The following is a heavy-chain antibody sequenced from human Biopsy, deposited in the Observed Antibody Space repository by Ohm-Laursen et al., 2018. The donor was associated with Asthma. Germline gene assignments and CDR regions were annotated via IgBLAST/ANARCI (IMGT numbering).Heavy chain of an antibody. CDR2: ISSSSSPI. CDR3: ARDGPELPTELDY. V-gene: IGHV3-48*04. CDR1: GITLSSFS. D-gene: IGHD1-14*01. Sequence: GSLRLSCAASGITLSSFSMNWVRQAPGRGLEWVSYISSSSSPIYYADSVKGRFTISRDNAKNSLYLQMNSLRAEDTAVYYCARDGPELPTELDYWGPGTLVTVSS. J-gene: IGHJ4*02.